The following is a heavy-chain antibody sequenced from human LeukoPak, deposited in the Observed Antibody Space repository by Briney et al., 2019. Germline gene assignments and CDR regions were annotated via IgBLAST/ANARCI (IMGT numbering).Heavy chain of an antibody. V-gene: IGHV3-53*01. D-gene: IGHD3-22*01. CDR1: GIIVSSNY. CDR3: ARGSVVVTDFDY. CDR2: IYTGGST. Sequence: GGSLRLSCAASGIIVSSNYMSWVRQAPGKGLEWVSVIYTGGSTYYADSVKGRFTISRDNSENTLYLQMNSLTAEDTAVYFCARGSVVVTDFDYWGQGTLVTVSS. J-gene: IGHJ4*02.